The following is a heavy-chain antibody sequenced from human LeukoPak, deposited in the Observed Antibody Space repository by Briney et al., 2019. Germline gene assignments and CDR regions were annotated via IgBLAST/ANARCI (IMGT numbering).Heavy chain of an antibody. J-gene: IGHJ6*02. Sequence: GGSLRLSCAASGLAVSTNHMSWVRQAPGKGQEWVSVTYSGGSTYYADSVKGRFTISRDTSKNTQYLQMNNLRVEDTAVYYCARDLKYYGLDVWGQGTTVTVSS. CDR2: TYSGGST. CDR1: GLAVSTNH. V-gene: IGHV3-53*01. CDR3: ARDLKYYGLDV.